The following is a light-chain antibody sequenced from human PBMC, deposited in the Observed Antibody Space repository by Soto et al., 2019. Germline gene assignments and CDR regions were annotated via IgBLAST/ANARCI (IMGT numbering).Light chain of an antibody. CDR2: GVS. J-gene: IGLJ2*01. V-gene: IGLV2-14*01. CDR3: ASYASSDTLI. Sequence: QSALTQPASVSGSPGQSITISCTGTSSDVGAYNYVSWYQQHPGKVPKLMIYGVSYRPSGVSNRFSGSKSGNTASLTISGIQAEDEADYYCASYASSDTLIFGGRTKVTVL. CDR1: SSDVGAYNY.